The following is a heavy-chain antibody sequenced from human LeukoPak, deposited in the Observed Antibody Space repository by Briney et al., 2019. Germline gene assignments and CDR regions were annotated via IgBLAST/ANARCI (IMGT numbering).Heavy chain of an antibody. V-gene: IGHV3-48*01. Sequence: GGSLRLSCATSGFIFSSYSMNWVRQAPGKGLEWVSYISSSSRTIYYADSAKGRFTVSRDNAKNSLYLQMNSLRAEDTAVYYCARDFHVRNYDIGGYSYWGQGTLVTISS. D-gene: IGHD3-22*01. CDR3: ARDFHVRNYDIGGYSY. J-gene: IGHJ4*02. CDR2: ISSSSRTI. CDR1: GFIFSSYS.